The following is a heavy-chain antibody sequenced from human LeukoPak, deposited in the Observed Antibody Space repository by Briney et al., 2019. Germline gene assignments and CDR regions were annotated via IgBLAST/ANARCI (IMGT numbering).Heavy chain of an antibody. D-gene: IGHD3-10*01. J-gene: IGHJ4*02. CDR2: IYYSGST. V-gene: IGHV4-30-4*01. CDR3: AREASHGSGDQIDY. Sequence: SETLSHTCTVSGGSISSGDYYWSWIRQPPGKGLEWIGYIYYSGSTYYNPSLKSRVTISVDTSKNQFSLKLSSVTAADTAVYYCAREASHGSGDQIDYWGQGTLVTVSS. CDR1: GGSISSGDYY.